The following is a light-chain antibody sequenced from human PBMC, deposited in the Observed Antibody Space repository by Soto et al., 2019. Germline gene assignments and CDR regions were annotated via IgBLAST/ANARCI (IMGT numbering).Light chain of an antibody. CDR2: GAS. CDR3: QQYNNWPPWT. J-gene: IGKJ1*01. Sequence: EIVMTQSPATLSVSPGERATLSCRASQSVSSNLAWYQQKPGQAPRLLIYGASTRATGIPARFSGSGSGTEFTLTISSLQDEDCAVYYCQQYNNWPPWTFGQGTKVEIK. CDR1: QSVSSN. V-gene: IGKV3-15*01.